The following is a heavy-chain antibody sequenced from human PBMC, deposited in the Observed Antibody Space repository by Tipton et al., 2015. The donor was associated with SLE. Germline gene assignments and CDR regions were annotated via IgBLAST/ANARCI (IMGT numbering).Heavy chain of an antibody. D-gene: IGHD5-18*01. J-gene: IGHJ4*02. CDR3: ARSPIQLWLARYFDY. CDR1: EFTFSNYG. CDR2: IRYDGTNQ. V-gene: IGHV3-33*01. Sequence: SLRLSCAASEFTFSNYGMHWVRQAPGKGLEWVAFIRYDGTNQYYADSVKGRFTISRDNSKNTLYLQMNSLRAEDTAVYYCARSPIQLWLARYFDYWGQGTLVTVSS.